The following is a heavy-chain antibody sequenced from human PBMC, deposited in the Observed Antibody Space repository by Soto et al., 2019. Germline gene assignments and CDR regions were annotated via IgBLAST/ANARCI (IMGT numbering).Heavy chain of an antibody. J-gene: IGHJ6*02. Sequence: SVKVSCTASGGTFSSYAISWVRQAPGQGLEWMGGIIPIFGTANYAQKFQGRVTITADKSTSTAYMELSSLRSEDTAVYYCARDYDSSGYNNYYYYGMDVWGQGTTVTVSS. CDR1: GGTFSSYA. CDR2: IIPIFGTA. D-gene: IGHD3-22*01. V-gene: IGHV1-69*06. CDR3: ARDYDSSGYNNYYYYGMDV.